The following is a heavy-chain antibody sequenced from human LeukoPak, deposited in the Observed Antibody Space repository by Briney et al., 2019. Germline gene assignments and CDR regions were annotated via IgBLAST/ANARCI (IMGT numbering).Heavy chain of an antibody. CDR3: ARHQGSNYGLDV. Sequence: GESLKISCRVSGYSFPSYWIAWVRQMPGKGLEWMGITYPGDSDTRYSPSFQGQVTISADKSISTAYLQWSSLEASDTAMYYCARHQGSNYGLDVWGQGTTVTVSS. V-gene: IGHV5-51*01. CDR2: TYPGDSDT. CDR1: GYSFPSYW. D-gene: IGHD6-13*01. J-gene: IGHJ6*02.